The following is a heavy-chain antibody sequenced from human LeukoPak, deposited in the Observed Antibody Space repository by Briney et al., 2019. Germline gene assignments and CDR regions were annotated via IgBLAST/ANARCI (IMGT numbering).Heavy chain of an antibody. CDR2: IYSGGST. J-gene: IGHJ4*02. CDR1: GFTVSSNY. CDR3: ARDLGLEQWLIFDY. V-gene: IGHV3-66*01. Sequence: GGSLRLSCAASGFTVSSNYTSWVRQAPGKGLEWVSVIYSGGSTYYADSVKGRFTISRDNSKNTLYLQMNSLRAEDTAVYYCARDLGLEQWLIFDYWGQGTLVTVSS. D-gene: IGHD6-19*01.